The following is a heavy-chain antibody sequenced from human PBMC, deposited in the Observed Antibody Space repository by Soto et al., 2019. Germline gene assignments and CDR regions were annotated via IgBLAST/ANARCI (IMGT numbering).Heavy chain of an antibody. J-gene: IGHJ6*02. D-gene: IGHD1-1*01. CDR1: GFTFSGSA. CDR2: IRSKANSYAT. Sequence: EVQLVESGGGLVQPGGSLKLSCAASGFTFSGSAMHWVRQASGKGLEWVGRIRSKANSYATAYAASVKGRFAISRDDSKNTAYLQMNSLKTEDTAVYYCTRPGGMDVWGQGTTVTVSS. V-gene: IGHV3-73*02. CDR3: TRPGGMDV.